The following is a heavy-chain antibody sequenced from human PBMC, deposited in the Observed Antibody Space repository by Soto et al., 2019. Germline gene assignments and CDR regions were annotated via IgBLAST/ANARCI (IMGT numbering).Heavy chain of an antibody. V-gene: IGHV3-30-3*01. CDR1: GFTFSSYA. CDR3: ARDRCSSTSCHEGYFDY. D-gene: IGHD2-2*01. CDR2: ISYDGSNK. Sequence: QVQLVESGGGVVQPGRSLRLCCAASGFTFSSYAMHWVRQAPGKGLEWVAVISYDGSNKYYADSVKGRFTISRDNSKNTLYLQMNSLRAEDTAVYYCARDRCSSTSCHEGYFDYWGQGTLVTVSS. J-gene: IGHJ4*02.